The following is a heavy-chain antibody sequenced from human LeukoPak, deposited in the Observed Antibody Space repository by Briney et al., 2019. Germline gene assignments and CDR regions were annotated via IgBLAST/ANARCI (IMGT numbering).Heavy chain of an antibody. V-gene: IGHV3-33*01. CDR3: ARDVGGSYPYYFDY. D-gene: IGHD1-26*01. Sequence: GRSLRLSCAASGFTFSSYGMHWVRQAPGKGLEWVAVIWYDGSNKYYADSVKGRFTISRDNAKNSLYLQMNSLRAEDTALYYCARDVGGSYPYYFDYWGQGTLVTVSS. CDR1: GFTFSSYG. CDR2: IWYDGSNK. J-gene: IGHJ4*02.